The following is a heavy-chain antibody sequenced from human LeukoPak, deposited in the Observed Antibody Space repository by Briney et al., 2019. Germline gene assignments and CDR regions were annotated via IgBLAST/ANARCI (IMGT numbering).Heavy chain of an antibody. J-gene: IGHJ5*02. CDR3: ARSSYYYDSSGYYLNWFDP. CDR1: GGSISSSSYY. Sequence: SETLSLTCTVSGGSISSSSYYWGWIRQPPGKGLEWIGSIYYSGSTYYNPSLKSRVTISVDTSKNQFSLKLSSVTAADTAVYYCARSSYYYDSSGYYLNWFDPWGQGTLVTVSS. D-gene: IGHD3-22*01. CDR2: IYYSGST. V-gene: IGHV4-39*01.